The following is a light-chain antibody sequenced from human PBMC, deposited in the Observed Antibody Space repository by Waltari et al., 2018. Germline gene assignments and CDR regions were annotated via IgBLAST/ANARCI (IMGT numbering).Light chain of an antibody. V-gene: IGKV1-5*03. CDR3: QQSGT. J-gene: IGKJ1*01. CDR1: QSISSW. CDR2: KAS. Sequence: DIQMTQFPYTLSAYVGDRVTITCRASQSISSWLAWYQQKPGKAPKLLIYKASSLESGVPSRFSGSGSGTEFTLTISSLQPDDFATYYCQQSGTFGQGTKVEIK.